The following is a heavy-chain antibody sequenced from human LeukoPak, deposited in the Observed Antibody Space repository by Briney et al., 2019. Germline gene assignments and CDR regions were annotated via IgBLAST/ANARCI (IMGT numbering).Heavy chain of an antibody. CDR3: ATYRQVLLPFES. J-gene: IGHJ4*02. D-gene: IGHD2/OR15-2a*01. CDR1: GFTFSTFA. CDR2: IFSGGGEI. Sequence: GGSPRLSCEASGFTFSTFAMIWVRQPPGKGLEWVSSIFSGGGEIHYADSVRGRFIISRDNSKNTLSLQMNSLRAEDTAIYYCATYRQVLLPFESWGQGTLVTVSS. V-gene: IGHV3-23*01.